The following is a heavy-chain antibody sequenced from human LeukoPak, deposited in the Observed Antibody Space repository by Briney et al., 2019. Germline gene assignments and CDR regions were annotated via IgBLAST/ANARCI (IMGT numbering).Heavy chain of an antibody. CDR1: GFTFNTYT. CDR3: ARGTTGTTVAYGYSLDS. D-gene: IGHD1-7*01. Sequence: GGSLRLSCAASGFTFNTYTMNWVRQAPGKGLEWVLYISSSGGNIYYADSVKGRSTISRDNAKNSLSLEMNSLRVEDTGVYYCARGTTGTTVAYGYSLDSWGQGTLVTVSS. J-gene: IGHJ4*02. V-gene: IGHV3-48*04. CDR2: ISSSGGNI.